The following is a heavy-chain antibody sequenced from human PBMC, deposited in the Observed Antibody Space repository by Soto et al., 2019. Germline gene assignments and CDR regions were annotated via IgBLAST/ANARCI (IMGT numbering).Heavy chain of an antibody. CDR3: VCVGYILTGSISSVAFDI. D-gene: IGHD3-9*01. J-gene: IGHJ3*02. V-gene: IGHV1-18*01. Sequence: ASVKVSCKASGYTFTSYGISWVRQAPGQGLEWMGWISAYNGNTNYAQKLQGRVTMTTDTSTSTFYMELRSLRSDDSAVYYCVCVGYILTGSISSVAFDIWGQGTMVTVSS. CDR2: ISAYNGNT. CDR1: GYTFTSYG.